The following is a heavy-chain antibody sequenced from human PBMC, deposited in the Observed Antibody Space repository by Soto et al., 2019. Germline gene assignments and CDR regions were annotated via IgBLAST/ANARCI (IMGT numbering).Heavy chain of an antibody. Sequence: AVKVSCKASGFTFTNSAIQWARQARGQRIEWIGWLVVGRGNTNYAQKFQERVTITRDMSTSTAYMELSSLRSEDTAIYYCAPRSGYYTSYYYMDAWGKGTTVTAS. CDR3: APRSGYYTSYYYMDA. V-gene: IGHV1-58*02. CDR1: GFTFTNSA. CDR2: LVVGRGNT. D-gene: IGHD3-3*01. J-gene: IGHJ6*03.